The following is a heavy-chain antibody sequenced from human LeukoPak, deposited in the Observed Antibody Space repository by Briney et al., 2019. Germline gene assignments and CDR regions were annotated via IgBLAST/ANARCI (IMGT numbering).Heavy chain of an antibody. CDR2: IFHFGSP. CDR1: GFTFSSYA. CDR3: ASSRRGYTSGWFFDY. V-gene: IGHV4-59*01. J-gene: IGHJ4*02. D-gene: IGHD6-13*01. Sequence: LRLSCAASGFTFSSYAMQWVRQAAGKGLEWVGYIFHFGSPPYRPSVRSRVTISIDTSKNQFSLKLTSVTTADTAIYYCASSRRGYTSGWFFDYWGQGALVAVPS.